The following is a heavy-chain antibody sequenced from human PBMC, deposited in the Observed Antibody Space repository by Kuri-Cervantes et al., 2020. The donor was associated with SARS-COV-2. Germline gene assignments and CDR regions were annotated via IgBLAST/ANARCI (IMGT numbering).Heavy chain of an antibody. D-gene: IGHD2-2*01. J-gene: IGHJ6*03. V-gene: IGHV4-59*11. CDR2: IYYSGST. CDR3: ARGPYCSRTSSRDCYSYYYMDV. Sequence: SETLSLTCTVSGGSISSHYWSWIRQPPGKGLEWIGYIYYSGSTNYNPSLKSRVTISVDTSKNQFSLKLGSVTAADTAVYYCARGPYCSRTSSRDCYSYYYMDVWGKGTTVTVSS. CDR1: GGSISSHY.